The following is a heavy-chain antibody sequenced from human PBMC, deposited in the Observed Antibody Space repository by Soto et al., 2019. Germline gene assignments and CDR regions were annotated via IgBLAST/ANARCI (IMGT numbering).Heavy chain of an antibody. CDR3: ARQWGTVRRDAFDI. CDR1: GGSISSYY. V-gene: IGHV4-4*07. D-gene: IGHD4-17*01. CDR2: IYTSGST. Sequence: SETVSLTCTVSGGSISSYYWSWIRQPAGKGLEWIGRIYTSGSTNYNPSLKSRVTMSVDTSKNQFSLKLSSVTAADTAVYYCARQWGTVRRDAFDIWGQGIIVTVSS. J-gene: IGHJ3*02.